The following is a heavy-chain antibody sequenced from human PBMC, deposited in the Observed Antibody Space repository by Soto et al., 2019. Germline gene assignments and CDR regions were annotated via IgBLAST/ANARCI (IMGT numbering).Heavy chain of an antibody. CDR3: VKDRMAYNSVWDPFDI. J-gene: IGHJ3*02. D-gene: IGHD1-20*01. CDR2: IGSVGGDT. V-gene: IGHV3-23*01. Sequence: GGSLRLSCAASGFTFYSYAMSWVRQAPGKGLEWVSTIGSVGGDTYYADSVKGRFTISRDDSKNTLLLQMNSLRAEDTAVYYCVKDRMAYNSVWDPFDIWGQGTMVTV. CDR1: GFTFYSYA.